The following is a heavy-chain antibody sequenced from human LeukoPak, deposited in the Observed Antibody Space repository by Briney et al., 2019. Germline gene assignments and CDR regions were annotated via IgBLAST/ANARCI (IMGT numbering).Heavy chain of an antibody. Sequence: PGGSLRLSCAASGFTFSSYGMHWVRQAPGKGLEWVALISYDGPIKYYADSVKGRFTISRDNAKNSLYLQMKSLRAEDTAVYYCARGKTSQNIVTRKTYNWFDPWGQGTLVTVSS. CDR1: GFTFSSYG. CDR3: ARGKTSQNIVTRKTYNWFDP. D-gene: IGHD2/OR15-2a*01. CDR2: ISYDGPIK. V-gene: IGHV3-30*03. J-gene: IGHJ5*02.